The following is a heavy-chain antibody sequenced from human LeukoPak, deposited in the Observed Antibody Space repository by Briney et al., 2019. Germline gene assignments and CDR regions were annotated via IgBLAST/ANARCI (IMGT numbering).Heavy chain of an antibody. Sequence: PSETLSLTCSVSGGSISSYYWSWIRQPAGKGREWIGRIYTTGNTDYNPSLKSRVTMSVDTSKNQFSLNLSSVTAADTAVYYCARATQRRIAAAVLDYWGQGTLVTVSS. D-gene: IGHD6-13*01. CDR1: GGSISSYY. CDR3: ARATQRRIAAAVLDY. J-gene: IGHJ4*02. V-gene: IGHV4-4*07. CDR2: IYTTGNT.